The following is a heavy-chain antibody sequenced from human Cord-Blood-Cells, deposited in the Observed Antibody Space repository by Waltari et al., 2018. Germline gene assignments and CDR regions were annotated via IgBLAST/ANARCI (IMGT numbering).Heavy chain of an antibody. CDR2: IYYSGST. J-gene: IGHJ4*02. CDR1: GGSISSSSYY. CDR3: ARHSVAGFYAYYFDY. V-gene: IGHV4-39*01. Sequence: QLQLQESGPGLVKPSETLSLTCTVSGGSISSSSYYWGWIRQPPGKGLGWIGSIYYSGSTYYNPSLKSRVTISVDTSKNQFSLKLSSVTAADTAVYYCARHSVAGFYAYYFDYWGQGTLVTVSS. D-gene: IGHD6-19*01.